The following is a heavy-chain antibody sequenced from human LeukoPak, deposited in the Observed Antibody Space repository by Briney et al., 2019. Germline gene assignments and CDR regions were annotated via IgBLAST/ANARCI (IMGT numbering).Heavy chain of an antibody. CDR3: ARSAANTNFDY. CDR1: GGSISSYY. J-gene: IGHJ4*02. D-gene: IGHD6-25*01. CDR2: IYYSGST. Sequence: SETLSLTCTVSGGSISSYYWSWIRQPPGKGLEWIGYIYYSGSTNYNPSLKSRVTISVDTSKNQFSLKLSSVTAADTAVYYCARSAANTNFDYWGQGTLVTVFS. V-gene: IGHV4-59*01.